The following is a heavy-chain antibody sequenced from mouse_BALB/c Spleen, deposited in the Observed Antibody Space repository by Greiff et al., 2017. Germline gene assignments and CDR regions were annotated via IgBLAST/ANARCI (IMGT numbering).Heavy chain of an antibody. CDR3: TREDYGSSYGFAY. Sequence: QVQLQQSGAELVRPGASVTLSCKASGYTFTDYEMHWVKQTPVHGLEWIGAIDPETGGTAYNQKFKGKATLTADKSSSTAYMELRSLTSEDSAVYYCTREDYGSSYGFAYWGQGTLVTVSA. V-gene: IGHV1-15*01. CDR2: IDPETGGT. CDR1: GYTFTDYE. D-gene: IGHD1-1*01. J-gene: IGHJ3*01.